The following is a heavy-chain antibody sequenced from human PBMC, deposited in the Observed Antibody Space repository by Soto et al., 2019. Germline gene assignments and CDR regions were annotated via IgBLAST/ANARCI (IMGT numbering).Heavy chain of an antibody. CDR2: VYYTGST. J-gene: IGHJ6*03. Sequence: SETLSLTCTVSGGSISNFYWSWIRQPPGKGLEWIGYVYYTGSTSYNPSLKRRVTFSADSSRGQFSLRLNSATAADTAVYYCARTVLGPDLLADSFVDYYYYMDVWGQGTMVTVSS. CDR3: ARTVLGPDLLADSFVDYYYYMDV. D-gene: IGHD3-9*01. CDR1: GGSISNFY. V-gene: IGHV4-59*08.